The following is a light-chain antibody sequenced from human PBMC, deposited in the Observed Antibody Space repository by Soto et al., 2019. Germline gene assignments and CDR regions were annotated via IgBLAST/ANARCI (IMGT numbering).Light chain of an antibody. CDR1: QSVSRN. V-gene: IGKV3D-15*01. Sequence: EIVMTQSPATLSVSPGERATLCCRASQSVSRNLAWYQQKRGQAPRLLIYGASRRATGIPDRFSGSGSGTDFTLTINSLQPDDFATYYCQQYTNWPPITFGQGTRLEIK. J-gene: IGKJ5*01. CDR3: QQYTNWPPIT. CDR2: GAS.